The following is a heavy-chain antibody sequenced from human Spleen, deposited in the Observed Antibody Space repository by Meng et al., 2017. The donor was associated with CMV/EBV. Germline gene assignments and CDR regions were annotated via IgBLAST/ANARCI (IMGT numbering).Heavy chain of an antibody. CDR2: VNTKSGKT. CDR3: ARVVPGPTNRFDP. V-gene: IGHV1-8*01. J-gene: IGHJ5*02. D-gene: IGHD1-1*01. CDR1: GYTFTTYE. Sequence: ASVKVSCKASGYTFTTYEINWVRQVNGQGFEWMGWVNTKSGKTGYAQQFQGRLTISRDNSINTGYMELSSLRSDDTAVYYCARVVPGPTNRFDPWGQGTRDTVSS.